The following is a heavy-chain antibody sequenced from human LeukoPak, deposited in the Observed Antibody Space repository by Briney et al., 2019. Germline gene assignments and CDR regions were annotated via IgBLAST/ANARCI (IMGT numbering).Heavy chain of an antibody. V-gene: IGHV2-5*02. CDR2: IYWDDDK. CDR1: GFSLSTSGVG. J-gene: IGHJ4*02. D-gene: IGHD3-3*02. CDR3: AHGISYFDF. Sequence: SGPTLVKPTQTLTLTCTFSGFSLSTSGVGVGWIRQPPGKALEWLALIYWDDDKRYSPSLKSRLIITKDTSKNQVVLTMTNLDPVDTTTYYCAHGISYFDFWGQGTLVTVSS.